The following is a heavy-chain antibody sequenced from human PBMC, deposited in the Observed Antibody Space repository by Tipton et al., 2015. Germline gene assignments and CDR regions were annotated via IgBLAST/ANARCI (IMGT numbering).Heavy chain of an antibody. Sequence: SLRLSCAASGFTFSSYAMSWVRQAPGKGLEWVSAISGSGGSTYYADSVKGRFTISRDNSKNTLYLQMNSLRAEDTAVYYCAKDPQYGFDAFDIWGQGTMVTVSS. D-gene: IGHD3-10*01. CDR1: GFTFSSYA. V-gene: IGHV3-23*01. CDR2: ISGSGGST. CDR3: AKDPQYGFDAFDI. J-gene: IGHJ3*02.